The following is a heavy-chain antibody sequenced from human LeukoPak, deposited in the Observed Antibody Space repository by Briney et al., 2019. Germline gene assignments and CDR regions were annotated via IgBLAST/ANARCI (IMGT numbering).Heavy chain of an antibody. Sequence: SETLSLTCSTAPGSVISYHWSCIRHSPGKGLEWIGYIHNSGRTNYNPSLKSRVTGFVDTSKNQVSLRLSSVTAADTAVYYCARHGTISSESYFDYWGQGALVTVSS. CDR2: IHNSGRT. J-gene: IGHJ4*02. V-gene: IGHV4-59*08. D-gene: IGHD1-14*01. CDR1: PGSVISYH. CDR3: ARHGTISSESYFDY.